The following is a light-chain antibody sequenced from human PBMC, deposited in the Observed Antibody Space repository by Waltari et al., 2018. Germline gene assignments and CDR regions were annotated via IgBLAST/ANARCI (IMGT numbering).Light chain of an antibody. Sequence: QSVLTQPPSVSGAPGQRVTISCPGSSSTIGAGYAVHWYQQLPGTAPKLLIYGNSNRPSGVPDRFSGSKSGTSASLAITGLQAEDEADYYCQSYDSSLSVVFGGGTKLTVL. CDR2: GNS. V-gene: IGLV1-40*01. CDR1: SSTIGAGYA. J-gene: IGLJ2*01. CDR3: QSYDSSLSVV.